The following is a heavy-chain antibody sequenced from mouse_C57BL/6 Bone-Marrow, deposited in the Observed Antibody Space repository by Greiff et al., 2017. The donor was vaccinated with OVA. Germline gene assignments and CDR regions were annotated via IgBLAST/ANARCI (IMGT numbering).Heavy chain of an antibody. D-gene: IGHD5-1*01. Sequence: QVQLQQPGAELVKPGASVKMSCKASGYTFTSYWLTWVKQRPGQGLEWIGDIYPGSGSTNYNEKLKSKATLTVDTSSSTAYMQLSSLTSEDSAVYYCARTSNSFDYWGQGTTLTVSS. CDR2: IYPGSGST. V-gene: IGHV1-55*01. CDR3: ARTSNSFDY. J-gene: IGHJ2*01. CDR1: GYTFTSYW.